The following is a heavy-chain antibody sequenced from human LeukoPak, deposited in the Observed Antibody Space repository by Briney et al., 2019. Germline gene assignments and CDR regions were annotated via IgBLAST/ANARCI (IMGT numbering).Heavy chain of an antibody. Sequence: GGSLRLSRAASGFPFSNAWMSWVREAPGKGLEWVGRIRSKTDGETTDYAAPVKGRFTISRDDSKNTLYLQMNSLKSEDTAVYYCTTGPMVRGVLLDYWGQGTLLTVSS. J-gene: IGHJ4*02. CDR1: GFPFSNAW. CDR2: IRSKTDGETT. CDR3: TTGPMVRGVLLDY. D-gene: IGHD3-10*01. V-gene: IGHV3-15*01.